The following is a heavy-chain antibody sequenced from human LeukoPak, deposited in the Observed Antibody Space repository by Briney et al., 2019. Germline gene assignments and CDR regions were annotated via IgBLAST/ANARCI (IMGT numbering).Heavy chain of an antibody. V-gene: IGHV3-15*01. CDR3: TYHSDSSSYHRTRNFDY. Sequence: GGSLRLSCAASGFTFSNAWMSWVRQAPGKGLEWVGRIKSKSDGGAADYAAPVRGRFTISRDDSKNTLYLQMNSLNSEDTAVYYCTYHSDSSSYHRTRNFDYWGQGTLVSVSS. CDR1: GFTFSNAW. D-gene: IGHD3-22*01. CDR2: IKSKSDGGAA. J-gene: IGHJ4*02.